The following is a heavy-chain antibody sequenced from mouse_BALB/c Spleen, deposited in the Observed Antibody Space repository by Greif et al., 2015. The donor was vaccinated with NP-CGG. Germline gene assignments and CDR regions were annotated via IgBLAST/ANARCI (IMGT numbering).Heavy chain of an antibody. CDR1: GYTFTSYW. D-gene: IGHD2-10*02. CDR3: ARGGYGNYDYFDY. Sequence: VQLQQSGAELVKPGASVKLSCKASGYTFTSYWMHWVKQRPGQGLEWIGEINPSNGRTNYNEKFKSKATLTVDKSSSTAYMQLSSLTSEDSAVYYCARGGYGNYDYFDYWGQGTTLTVSS. CDR2: INPSNGRT. J-gene: IGHJ2*01. V-gene: IGHV1S81*02.